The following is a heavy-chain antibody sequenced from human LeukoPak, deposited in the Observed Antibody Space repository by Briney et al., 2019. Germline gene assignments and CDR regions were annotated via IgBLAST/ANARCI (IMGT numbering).Heavy chain of an antibody. CDR3: ARVEYDILTGFPLFDY. CDR2: ISSSSSYI. CDR1: GFTFSSYS. D-gene: IGHD3-9*01. Sequence: GGSLRLSCAASGFTFSSYSMNWVRQAPGKGLEWVSSISSSSSYIYYADSVKGRFTISRDNAKNSLYLQMNSLRAEDTAVYYCARVEYDILTGFPLFDYWGQGTLVTVSS. V-gene: IGHV3-21*01. J-gene: IGHJ4*02.